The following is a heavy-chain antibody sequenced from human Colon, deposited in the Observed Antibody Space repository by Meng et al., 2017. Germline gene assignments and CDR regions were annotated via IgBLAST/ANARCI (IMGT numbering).Heavy chain of an antibody. Sequence: EVQLVESGGGLVPPGGSLRLSCAASGFTFSSFWMHWVRQAPGKGLVWVSRINYDGTITNYADSVKGRFTISRDNAKNTLSLQVNSLRAEDTAVYYCARATTVTRIDSWGQGTLVTVSS. V-gene: IGHV3-74*01. J-gene: IGHJ4*02. CDR3: ARATTVTRIDS. CDR1: GFTFSSFW. D-gene: IGHD4-17*01. CDR2: INYDGTIT.